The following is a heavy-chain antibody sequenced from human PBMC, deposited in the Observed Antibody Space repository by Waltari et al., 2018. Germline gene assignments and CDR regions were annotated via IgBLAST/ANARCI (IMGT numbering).Heavy chain of an antibody. V-gene: IGHV4-34*01. Sequence: QVQLQQWGAGLLKPSETLSLTCAVYGGSFSCYYWSRLRQPPGEGLEWIGEINHSGSTNYNPSLKSRVTISVDTSKNQFSLKLSSVTAADTAVYYCARSFYRGYGLVNYYYGMDVWGQGTTVTVSS. CDR2: INHSGST. J-gene: IGHJ6*02. CDR3: ARSFYRGYGLVNYYYGMDV. D-gene: IGHD5-18*01. CDR1: GGSFSCYY.